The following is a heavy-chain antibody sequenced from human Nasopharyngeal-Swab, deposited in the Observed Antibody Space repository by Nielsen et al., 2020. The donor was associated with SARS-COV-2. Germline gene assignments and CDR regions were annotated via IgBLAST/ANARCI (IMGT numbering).Heavy chain of an antibody. Sequence: GESLKIPCAASGFTFSSYSMNWVRQAPGKGLEWVSSISSSSSYIYYADSVKGRFTISRDNAKNSLYLQMNSLRAEDTAVYYCARDRTNDYYYYMDVWGKGTTVTVSS. CDR3: ARDRTNDYYYYMDV. CDR1: GFTFSSYS. D-gene: IGHD1-1*01. J-gene: IGHJ6*03. CDR2: ISSSSSYI. V-gene: IGHV3-21*01.